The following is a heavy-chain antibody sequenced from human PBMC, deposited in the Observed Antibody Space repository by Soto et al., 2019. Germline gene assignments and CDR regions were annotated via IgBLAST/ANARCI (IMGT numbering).Heavy chain of an antibody. CDR1: GGSISSYY. CDR3: ARAHRRAWSYAFDI. D-gene: IGHD2-15*01. CDR2: IYYSGST. V-gene: IGHV4-59*01. J-gene: IGHJ3*02. Sequence: PSETLSLTCTVSGGSISSYYWSWIRQPPGKGLEWIGYIYYSGSTNYNPSLKSRVTISVXXXKXXXXLKLXSXTAADTAVYYCARAHRRAWSYAFDIWGQGTMVTVSS.